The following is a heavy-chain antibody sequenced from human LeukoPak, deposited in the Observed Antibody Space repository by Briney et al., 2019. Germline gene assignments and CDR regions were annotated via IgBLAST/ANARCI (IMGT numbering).Heavy chain of an antibody. J-gene: IGHJ4*02. CDR2: IYTSGST. V-gene: IGHV4-4*07. CDR3: ARESKSYDGSGYYHDY. CDR1: GDSIRNYF. Sequence: KTSETLSLTCPVSGDSIRNYFWSWIRRPAGKGLEWIGRIYTSGSTDYNPSLRSRVTMSVDTSRNQFSLKLTSVTAADTAVYYCARESKSYDGSGYYHDYWGQGTLVTVSS. D-gene: IGHD3-22*01.